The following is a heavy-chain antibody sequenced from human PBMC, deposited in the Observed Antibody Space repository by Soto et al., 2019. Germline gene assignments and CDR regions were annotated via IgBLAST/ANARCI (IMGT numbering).Heavy chain of an antibody. CDR3: ARPSPRYCSGGSCLEFPDAFDI. CDR2: IYYSGST. CDR1: GGSINTSSYY. D-gene: IGHD2-15*01. V-gene: IGHV4-39*01. Sequence: SETLSLTCTVSGGSINTSSYYWGWIRQPPGKGLEWIGSIYYSGSTYYNPSLKSRVTISVDTSKNQFSLKLSSVTAADTAVYYCARPSPRYCSGGSCLEFPDAFDIWGQGTMVT. J-gene: IGHJ3*02.